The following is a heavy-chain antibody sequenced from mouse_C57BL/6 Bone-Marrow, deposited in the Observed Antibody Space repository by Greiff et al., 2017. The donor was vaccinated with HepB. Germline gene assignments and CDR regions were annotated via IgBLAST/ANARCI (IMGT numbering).Heavy chain of an antibody. Sequence: EVKLVESGGGLVKPGGSLKLSCAASGFTFSSYAMSWVRQTPEKRLEWVATISDGGSYTYYPDNVKGRFTISRDNAKNNLYLQMGHLKSEDTAMYYCARDDGYYWYVDVWGTGTTVTVSS. CDR2: ISDGGSYT. CDR3: ARDDGYYWYVDV. V-gene: IGHV5-4*01. CDR1: GFTFSSYA. D-gene: IGHD2-3*01. J-gene: IGHJ1*03.